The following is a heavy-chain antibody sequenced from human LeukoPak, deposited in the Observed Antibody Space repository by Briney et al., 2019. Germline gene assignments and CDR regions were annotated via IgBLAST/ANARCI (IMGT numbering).Heavy chain of an antibody. V-gene: IGHV3-30-3*01. CDR3: AAYCSGGSCYLARDAFDI. CDR1: GFTLSTYT. Sequence: GGSLRLSCVASGFTLSTYTIHWVRQAPGKGLEWVAVISYDGSTKYYADSVKGRFTISRDNSKNTLYLQMNSLRAEDTAVYYCAAYCSGGSCYLARDAFDIWGQGTMVTVSS. J-gene: IGHJ3*02. D-gene: IGHD2-15*01. CDR2: ISYDGSTK.